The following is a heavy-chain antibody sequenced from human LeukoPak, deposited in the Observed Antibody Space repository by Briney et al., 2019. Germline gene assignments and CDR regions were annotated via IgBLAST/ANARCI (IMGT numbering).Heavy chain of an antibody. CDR3: ARGRVAGTGWFDP. V-gene: IGHV1-8*01. CDR1: VYTFTSYD. J-gene: IGHJ5*02. CDR2: MNPNSGNT. D-gene: IGHD6-19*01. Sequence: GASVKVSCKASVYTFTSYDINWVRQATGQGLEWMGWMNPNSGNTGYAQKFQGRVTMTRNTSISTAYMKLSSLRSEDTAVYYCARGRVAGTGWFDPWGQGTLVTVSS.